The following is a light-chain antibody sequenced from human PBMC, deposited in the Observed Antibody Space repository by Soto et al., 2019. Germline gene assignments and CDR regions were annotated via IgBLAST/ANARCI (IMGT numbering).Light chain of an antibody. J-gene: IGLJ1*01. CDR1: SSDVGGYGY. V-gene: IGLV2-8*01. Sequence: QSVLTQPPSASGSPGQSVTISCTGTSSDVGGYGYVSWYQQHPGKAPKHMIYEVTKRPSGVPDRFSGSKSGNTASLTVSGLQSEDEADYYCSSYAGSNNFVFGTGTKVTVL. CDR2: EVT. CDR3: SSYAGSNNFV.